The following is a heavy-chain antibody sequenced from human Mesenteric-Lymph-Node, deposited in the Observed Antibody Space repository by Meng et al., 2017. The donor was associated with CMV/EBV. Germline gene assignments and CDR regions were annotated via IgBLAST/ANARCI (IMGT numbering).Heavy chain of an antibody. J-gene: IGHJ4*02. CDR1: GFTVSSNY. Sequence: GESLKISCAASGFTVSSNYMSWVRQAPGKGLEWVTFIRSDGSDRYYADSVKGRFTISRNNANNSLVLQMNNLRAEDTAVYYCASALEYYYDSSVSGIDFWGQGTVVTVSS. V-gene: IGHV3-30*02. CDR3: ASALEYYYDSSVSGIDF. CDR2: IRSDGSDR. D-gene: IGHD3-22*01.